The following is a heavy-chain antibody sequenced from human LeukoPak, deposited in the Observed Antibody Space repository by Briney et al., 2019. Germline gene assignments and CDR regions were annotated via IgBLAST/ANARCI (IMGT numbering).Heavy chain of an antibody. D-gene: IGHD5-12*01. CDR1: DDSITSGPYY. J-gene: IGHJ3*01. V-gene: IGHV4-39*07. Sequence: SETLSLTCTVSDDSITSGPYYWGWIRQPPGKGLEWIGSVYYTGSTYYNPSLRSRVTTSRDTPKNQFSLTLSSMTAADTATYYCVRASVDSGGAFDVWGQGTVVTVSS. CDR2: VYYTGST. CDR3: VRASVDSGGAFDV.